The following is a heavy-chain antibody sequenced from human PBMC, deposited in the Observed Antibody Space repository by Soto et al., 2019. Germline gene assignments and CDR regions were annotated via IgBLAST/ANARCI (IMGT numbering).Heavy chain of an antibody. D-gene: IGHD4-17*01. J-gene: IGHJ4*02. CDR3: AKAPADFGDYWGQEVADY. Sequence: GGSLRLSCAASGFTFSNYGMHWVRQAPGKGLEWVAVISFDGKNKYYLDAVKGRFTISRDNSKNSLYLQMDSLRAEDTAVYYCAKAPADFGDYWGQEVADYWGQGTQVTVSS. V-gene: IGHV3-30*18. CDR1: GFTFSNYG. CDR2: ISFDGKNK.